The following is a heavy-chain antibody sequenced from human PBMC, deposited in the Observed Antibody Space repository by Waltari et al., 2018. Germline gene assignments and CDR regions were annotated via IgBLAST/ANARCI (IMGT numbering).Heavy chain of an antibody. Sequence: QVQLVQSGAELKNPGASVRVSCKTPGYTFTNFYFHWVRQAPGQGLEWMGWIHPGGGDTNYAQKFQGRVTLTRDTSIDTAYLELNGLTSDDTAIYYCARDHNWGPDYWGQGTLVTVSS. D-gene: IGHD7-27*01. CDR3: ARDHNWGPDY. V-gene: IGHV1-2*02. CDR2: IHPGGGDT. J-gene: IGHJ4*02. CDR1: GYTFTNFY.